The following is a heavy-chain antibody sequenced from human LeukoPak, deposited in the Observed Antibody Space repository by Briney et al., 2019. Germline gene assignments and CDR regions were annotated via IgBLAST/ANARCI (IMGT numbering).Heavy chain of an antibody. CDR3: ARESIDYGDYSRAFDI. Sequence: SETLSLTCTVSGGSISSSSYYRGWIRQPPGKGLEWIGSIYYSGSTYYNPSLKSRVTISVDTSKNQFSLKLSSVTAADTAVYYCARESIDYGDYSRAFDIWGQGTMVTVSS. J-gene: IGHJ3*02. CDR2: IYYSGST. CDR1: GGSISSSSYY. V-gene: IGHV4-39*07. D-gene: IGHD4-17*01.